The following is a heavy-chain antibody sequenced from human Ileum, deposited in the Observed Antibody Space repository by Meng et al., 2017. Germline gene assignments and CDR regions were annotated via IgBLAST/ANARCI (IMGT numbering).Heavy chain of an antibody. J-gene: IGHJ5*02. D-gene: IGHD5-12*01. Sequence: GESLKISCVVSGITVSDNYMCWVRQAPGRGLEWVSVIDSAGRSYYSDSVKGRFTISRDNSKYTLYLQMNNLRTEDTALYYCARDGYVTTWYFSWGQGTLVTVSS. CDR3: ARDGYVTTWYFS. CDR2: IDSAGRS. V-gene: IGHV3-66*02. CDR1: GITVSDNY.